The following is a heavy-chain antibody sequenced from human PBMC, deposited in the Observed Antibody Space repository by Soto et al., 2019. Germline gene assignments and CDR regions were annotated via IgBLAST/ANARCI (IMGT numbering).Heavy chain of an antibody. CDR2: ITGCSDYT. J-gene: IGHJ4*02. D-gene: IGHD6-6*01. V-gene: IGHV3-23*01. CDR3: AKETASGRPYYFDY. CDR1: GFTFRNYV. Sequence: EVQVLESGGDSVQPGGSLRLSCAASGFTFRNYVMSWVRQAPGKGLEWVSAITGCSDYTYYADSVKGRFTIFRDNSKNSQNLHMSSLRVEDTGTYYCAKETASGRPYYFDYWGQGSLVT.